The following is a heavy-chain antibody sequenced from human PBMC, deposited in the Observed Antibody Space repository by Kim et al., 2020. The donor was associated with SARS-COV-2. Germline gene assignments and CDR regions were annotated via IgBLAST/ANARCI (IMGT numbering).Heavy chain of an antibody. CDR3: ASDWFDP. V-gene: IGHV3-33*05. Sequence: GGSLRLSCAASGFTFSSYGMHWVRQAPGKGLEWVAVISYDGSNKYYADSVKGRFTISRDNSKNTLYLQMNSLRAEDTAVYYCASDWFDPWGQGTLVTVSS. CDR1: GFTFSSYG. J-gene: IGHJ5*02. CDR2: ISYDGSNK.